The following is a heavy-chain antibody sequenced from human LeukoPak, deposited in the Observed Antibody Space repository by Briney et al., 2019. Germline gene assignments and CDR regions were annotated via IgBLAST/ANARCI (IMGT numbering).Heavy chain of an antibody. CDR1: GFPFSSYG. CDR2: ISYDGSNK. Sequence: GRSQRLSCTASGFPFSSYGMHWVRQAPGKGLEWVALISYDGSNKYYADSVKGRFTISRDNSKNTLYLQMNSLRAEDTAVYYCAKGGDIVVVPAAIRNAEYFQHWGQGTLVTVSS. V-gene: IGHV3-30*18. D-gene: IGHD2-2*02. J-gene: IGHJ1*01. CDR3: AKGGDIVVVPAAIRNAEYFQH.